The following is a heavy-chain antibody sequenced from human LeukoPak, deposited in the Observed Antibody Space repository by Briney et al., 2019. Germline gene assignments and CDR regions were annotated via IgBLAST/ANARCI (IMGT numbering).Heavy chain of an antibody. V-gene: IGHV4-59*08. CDR2: IYYSGST. D-gene: IGHD6-19*01. CDR3: ARLNRAPVAGYYFDY. J-gene: IGHJ4*02. CDR1: GGSISSYY. Sequence: SETLSLTCTVSGGSISSYYWSWIRQPPGKGLEWIGYIYYSGSTNYNPSLKSRVTISVDTSKNQFSLKLSSVTAADMAVYYCARLNRAPVAGYYFDYWGQGTLVTVSS.